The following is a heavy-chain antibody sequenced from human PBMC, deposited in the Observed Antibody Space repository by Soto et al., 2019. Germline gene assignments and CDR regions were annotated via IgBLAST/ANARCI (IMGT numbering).Heavy chain of an antibody. CDR1: GVSVSSGSFY. CDR3: ARVPLRYSSSHNFDS. D-gene: IGHD6-19*01. J-gene: IGHJ4*02. Sequence: PSETLSLGCSVSGVSVSSGSFYWSWIRQPPGRGREWIGFIYNTETFNYNPSLKSRVTLSVDASKHQFSLKLSSVTAADTAVYYCARVPLRYSSSHNFDSWGQGALVT. CDR2: IYNTETF. V-gene: IGHV4-61*01.